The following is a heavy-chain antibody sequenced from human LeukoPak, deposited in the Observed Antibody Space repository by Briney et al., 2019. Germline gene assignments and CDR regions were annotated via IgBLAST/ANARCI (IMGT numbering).Heavy chain of an antibody. CDR1: GYTFTGYY. V-gene: IGHV1-2*02. D-gene: IGHD6-13*01. CDR3: ARDRRSLAAAGNNWFDP. J-gene: IGHJ5*02. Sequence: ASVKVPCKASGYTFTGYYMHWVRQAPGQGLEWMGWINPNSGGTNYAQKFQGRVTMTRDTSISTAYMELSRLRSDDTAVYYCARDRRSLAAAGNNWFDPWGQGTLVTVSS. CDR2: INPNSGGT.